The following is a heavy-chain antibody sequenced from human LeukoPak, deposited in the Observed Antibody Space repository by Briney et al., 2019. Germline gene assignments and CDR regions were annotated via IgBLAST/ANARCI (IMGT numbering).Heavy chain of an antibody. D-gene: IGHD6-6*01. CDR2: INHSGST. CDR1: GGSFSGYY. J-gene: IGHJ4*02. Sequence: SETLSLTCAVYGGSFSGYYWSWIRQPPGKGLEWIGEINHSGSTNYNPTLKSRVTISVDTSKNQFSLKLSSVTAADTAVYYCARRRGAARPFGYWGQGTLVTVSS. CDR3: ARRRGAARPFGY. V-gene: IGHV4-34*01.